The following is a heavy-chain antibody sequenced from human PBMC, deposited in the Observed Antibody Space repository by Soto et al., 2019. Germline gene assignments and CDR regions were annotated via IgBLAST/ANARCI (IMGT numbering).Heavy chain of an antibody. V-gene: IGHV5-51*01. Sequence: EVQLVQSGAEVKKPGESLKISCKGSGYRFTSYWIAWVRQMPGKGLEWMGIIYPGDSTTRYSPSFRGQVTISAVKSISTAYLQWTSLKASDTAMYFCARQGVGWELLYWGQGTLVTVSS. CDR3: ARQGVGWELLY. CDR1: GYRFTSYW. CDR2: IYPGDSTT. D-gene: IGHD1-26*01. J-gene: IGHJ4*02.